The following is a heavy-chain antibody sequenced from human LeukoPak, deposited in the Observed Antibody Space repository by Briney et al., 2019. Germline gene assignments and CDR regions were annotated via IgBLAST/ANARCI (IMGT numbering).Heavy chain of an antibody. Sequence: GGSLRLSCAASGFTVSSNYMSWVRQAPGKGLEWVSVIYSGGSTYYADSVKGRFTISRDNSKNTLYLQMNSLRAEDTAVYYCARALGGYYDSSGYRRWGQGTLVTVSS. D-gene: IGHD3-22*01. CDR3: ARALGGYYDSSGYRR. CDR2: IYSGGST. V-gene: IGHV3-53*01. CDR1: GFTVSSNY. J-gene: IGHJ4*02.